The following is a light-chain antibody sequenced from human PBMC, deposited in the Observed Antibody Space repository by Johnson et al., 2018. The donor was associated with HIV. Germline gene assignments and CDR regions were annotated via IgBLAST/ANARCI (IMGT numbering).Light chain of an antibody. J-gene: IGLJ1*01. CDR2: DNN. Sequence: QSALTQPPSVSAAPGQKINISCSGSSSNIGNNYVSWYQQLPGTAPKLLIYDNNKRPSGTPDRFSGSKSGTSATLGITGLQTGDEADYYCGTWDSSLSAYVFGTGTKVTVL. CDR1: SSNIGNNY. CDR3: GTWDSSLSAYV. V-gene: IGLV1-51*01.